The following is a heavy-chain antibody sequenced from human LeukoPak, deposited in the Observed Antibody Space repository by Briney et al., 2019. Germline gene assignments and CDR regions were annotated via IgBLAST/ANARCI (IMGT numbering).Heavy chain of an antibody. CDR3: AIWVEPGQAVVVTAAGGY. CDR2: IYSGGST. D-gene: IGHD2-21*02. V-gene: IGHV3-66*01. CDR1: GFTVSSDY. J-gene: IGHJ4*02. Sequence: GGSLRLSCAASGFTVSSDYMSWVRQAPGKGLEWVSVIYSGGSTYYADSVKGRFTISRDNSKNSLFLQMDSLSAEDTAVYYCAIWVEPGQAVVVTAAGGYWGQGTLVTVSS.